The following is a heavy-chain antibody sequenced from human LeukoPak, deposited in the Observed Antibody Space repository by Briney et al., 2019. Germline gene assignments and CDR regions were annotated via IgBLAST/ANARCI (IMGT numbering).Heavy chain of an antibody. CDR1: GGSIRDLA. CDR2: VNADGGST. D-gene: IGHD5-24*01. CDR3: ARGWLQSFY. Sequence: PGGSLRLSCSVSGGSIRDLAFHWVRQAPGKGLDYVSVVNADGGSTKYGDSVKGRFTVSRDNSKNTLYLQMNSLRAEDTAVYYCARGWLQSFYWGQGTLVTVSS. J-gene: IGHJ4*02. V-gene: IGHV3-64*04.